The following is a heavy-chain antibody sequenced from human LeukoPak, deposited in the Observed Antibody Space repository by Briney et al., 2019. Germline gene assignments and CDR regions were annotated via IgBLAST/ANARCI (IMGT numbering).Heavy chain of an antibody. Sequence: ASVKVSCKASGYTFTSYGISWVRQAPGQGLEWMGWISAYNGNTNYAQKLQGRVTMTTDTSTSTAYMELRSLRSDDTAVYYCARDLTIVGATTTIDYWGQGTLVTVSS. D-gene: IGHD1-26*01. J-gene: IGHJ4*02. CDR3: ARDLTIVGATTTIDY. CDR1: GYTFTSYG. V-gene: IGHV1-18*01. CDR2: ISAYNGNT.